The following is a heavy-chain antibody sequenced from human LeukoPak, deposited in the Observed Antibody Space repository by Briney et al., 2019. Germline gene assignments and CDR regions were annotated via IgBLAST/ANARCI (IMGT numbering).Heavy chain of an antibody. CDR3: ATGVHGIAAAGDYYFDY. J-gene: IGHJ4*02. D-gene: IGHD6-13*01. CDR1: GGSISSYY. CDR2: MYYRGNT. V-gene: IGHV4-59*01. Sequence: PSETLSLTCTVSGGSISSYYWSWIRQPPGKGLEWIGYMYYRGNTNYDPSLKSRVTISIDTPNNQFSLKLSSVTAAGTAVYYCATGVHGIAAAGDYYFDYWGQGTLVTVSS.